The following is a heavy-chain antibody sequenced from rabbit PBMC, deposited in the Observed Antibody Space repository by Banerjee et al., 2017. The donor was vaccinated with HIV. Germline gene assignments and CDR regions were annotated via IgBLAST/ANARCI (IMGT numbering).Heavy chain of an antibody. D-gene: IGHD2-1*01. J-gene: IGHJ3*01. CDR3: ARNLWAESGDLVTRLDL. CDR1: GFSFSNYY. CDR2: IAGGSSSST. V-gene: IGHV1S40*01. Sequence: QSLEESGGDLVKPGASLTLTCTASGFSFSNYYMCWVRQAPGKGLEWIACIAGGSSSSTYYASWAKGRFTISKSTSLNTVTLQMTSLTAADTATYFCARNLWAESGDLVTRLDLWGPGTLVTVS.